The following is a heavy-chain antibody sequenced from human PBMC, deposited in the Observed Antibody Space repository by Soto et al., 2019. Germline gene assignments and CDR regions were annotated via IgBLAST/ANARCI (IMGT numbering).Heavy chain of an antibody. CDR3: AKTPGEWFGADY. CDR2: ISGSGGST. J-gene: IGHJ4*02. D-gene: IGHD3-10*01. Sequence: VQLVESGGGVVQPGRSLRLSCAASGFTFSSYAMHWVRQAPGKGLEWVSAISGSGGSTYYADSVKGRFTISRDNSKNTLYLQMNSLRAEDTAVYYCAKTPGEWFGADYWGQGTLVTVSS. V-gene: IGHV3-23*04. CDR1: GFTFSSYA.